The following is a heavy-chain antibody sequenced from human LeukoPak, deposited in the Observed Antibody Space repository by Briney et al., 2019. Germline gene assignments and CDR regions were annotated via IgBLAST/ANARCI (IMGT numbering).Heavy chain of an antibody. CDR1: GFTFSSYS. CDR3: ARLGGNWFDP. D-gene: IGHD3-16*01. Sequence: GGSLRLSCAASGFTFSSYSMNRVRQAPGKGLEWVSYISSSSSTIYYADSVKGRFTISRDNAKNSLYLQMNSLRAEDTAVYYCARLGGNWFDPWGQGTLVTVSS. J-gene: IGHJ5*02. CDR2: ISSSSSTI. V-gene: IGHV3-48*01.